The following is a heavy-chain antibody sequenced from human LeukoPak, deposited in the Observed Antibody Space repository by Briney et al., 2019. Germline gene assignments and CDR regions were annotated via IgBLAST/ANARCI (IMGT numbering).Heavy chain of an antibody. V-gene: IGHV3-33*01. CDR3: ARGGYSGNYYGMDV. Sequence: GGSLRLSCAASRFTFSNYGMHWVRQAPGKGLEWETVIWYDGSNKDYADSVKGRFTISRDNSKNTVYLQMNSLRAEDTAVYYCARGGYSGNYYGMDVWGQGTTVTVSS. D-gene: IGHD1-26*01. CDR1: RFTFSNYG. J-gene: IGHJ6*02. CDR2: IWYDGSNK.